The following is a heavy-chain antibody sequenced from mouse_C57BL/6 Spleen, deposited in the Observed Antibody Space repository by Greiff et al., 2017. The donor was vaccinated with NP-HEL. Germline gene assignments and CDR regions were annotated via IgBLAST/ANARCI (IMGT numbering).Heavy chain of an antibody. D-gene: IGHD1-1*01. J-gene: IGHJ4*01. CDR2: ISNGGGST. Sequence: EVKLMESGGGLVQPGGSLKLSRAASGFTFSDYYMYWVRQTPEKRLEWVAYISNGGGSTYYPDTVKGRFTISRDNAKNTLYLQMSRLKSEDTAMYYCARRGPLYYDGMGAYAMDYWGQGTSVTVSS. CDR3: ARRGPLYYDGMGAYAMDY. V-gene: IGHV5-12*01. CDR1: GFTFSDYY.